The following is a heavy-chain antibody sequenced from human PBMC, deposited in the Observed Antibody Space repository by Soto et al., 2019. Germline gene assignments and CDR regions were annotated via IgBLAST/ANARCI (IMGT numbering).Heavy chain of an antibody. CDR3: ARLLAARASRAFDY. CDR2: INPSGGT. D-gene: IGHD6-13*01. Sequence: PSGTLCQTCADYESAFRADCWSWNNQPPGKGLEWIGEINPSGGTNYNPPLKSRVTISVATSKNQFSLKLSSVTAADTAVYYCARLLAARASRAFDYCGQGTLVTVSS. J-gene: IGHJ4*02. V-gene: IGHV4-34*01. CDR1: ESAFRADC.